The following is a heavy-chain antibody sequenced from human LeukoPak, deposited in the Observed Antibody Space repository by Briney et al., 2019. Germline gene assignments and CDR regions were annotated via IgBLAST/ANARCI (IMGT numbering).Heavy chain of an antibody. CDR2: INTNTGNP. CDR3: ARGGFMITFGGAHY. D-gene: IGHD3-16*01. CDR1: GYTFTSYA. Sequence: LRASVKVSCKASGYTFTSYAMNWVRQAPGQGLEWMGWINTNTGNPTHAQGFTGRFVFSLDTSVSTAYLQISSLKAEDTAVYYCARGGFMITFGGAHYWGQGTLVTVSS. V-gene: IGHV7-4-1*02. J-gene: IGHJ4*02.